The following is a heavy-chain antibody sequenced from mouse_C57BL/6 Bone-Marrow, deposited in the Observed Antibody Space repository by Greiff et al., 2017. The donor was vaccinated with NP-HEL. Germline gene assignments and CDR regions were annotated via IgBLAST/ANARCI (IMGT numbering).Heavy chain of an antibody. CDR1: GYAFSSSW. CDR2: IYPGDGDT. D-gene: IGHD2-2*01. J-gene: IGHJ4*01. CDR3: ARRGNGDDEGRGAMDY. Sequence: QVQLQQSGPELVKPGASVKISCKASGYAFSSSWMNWVKQRPGKGLEWIGRIYPGDGDTNYNGKFKGKATLTADKSSSTAYMQLSSLTSEDSAVYFCARRGNGDDEGRGAMDYWGQGTSVTVSS. V-gene: IGHV1-82*01.